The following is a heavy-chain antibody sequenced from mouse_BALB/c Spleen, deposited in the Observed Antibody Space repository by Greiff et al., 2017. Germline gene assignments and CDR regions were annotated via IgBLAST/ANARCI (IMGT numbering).Heavy chain of an antibody. J-gene: IGHJ1*01. V-gene: IGHV7-3*02. CDR3: ARVLYGSHWYFDV. CDR1: GFTFTDYY. D-gene: IGHD1-1*01. Sequence: EVKVEESGGGLVQPGGSLRLSCATSGFTFTDYYMSWVRQPPGKALEWLGFIRNKANGYTTEYSASVKGRFTISRDNSQSILYLQMNTLRAEDSATYYCARVLYGSHWYFDVWGAGTTVTVSS. CDR2: IRNKANGYTT.